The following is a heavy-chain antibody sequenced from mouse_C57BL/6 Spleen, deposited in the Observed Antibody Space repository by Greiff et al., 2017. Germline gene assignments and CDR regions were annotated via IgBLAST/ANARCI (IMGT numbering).Heavy chain of an antibody. CDR2: IDPSDSYT. CDR1: GYTFTSYW. V-gene: IGHV1-50*01. CDR3: ARDDGGAMDD. J-gene: IGHJ4*01. Sequence: QVQLQQPGAELVKPGASVKLSCKASGYTFTSYWMQWVKQRPGQGLEWIGEIDPSDSYTNYNQKFKGKATLTVDPSSSTAYMQLSSLTSEDSAVYYCARDDGGAMDDWGKGTSVTVSS. D-gene: IGHD2-12*01.